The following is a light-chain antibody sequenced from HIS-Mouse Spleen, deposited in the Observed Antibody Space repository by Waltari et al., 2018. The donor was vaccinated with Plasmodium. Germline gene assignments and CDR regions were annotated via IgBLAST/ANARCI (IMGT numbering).Light chain of an antibody. Sequence: SYELTQPPSVSLSPGQTARITCSGDALPKKYAYWYQQKSGQAPVLVIHDDSKRPSGFPERFYGASSGTRATLTISGAQVEDEADYYCYARLTDSIGNHRVFGGVTKLTVL. CDR1: ALPKKY. J-gene: IGLJ3*02. CDR2: DDS. V-gene: IGLV3-10*01. CDR3: YARLTDSIGNHRV.